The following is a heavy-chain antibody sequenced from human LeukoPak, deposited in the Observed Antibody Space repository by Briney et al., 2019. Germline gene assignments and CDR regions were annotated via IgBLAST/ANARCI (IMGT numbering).Heavy chain of an antibody. CDR1: GFTFSKYW. CDR3: ATWSSGWQFDY. Sequence: GGSLRLSCAASGFTFSKYWMTWVRQAPGKGLQWVAHIKEDGSDKYYVDSVKGRFTISRDNAKTSLYLQVNSLRPEDTAVYYCATWSSGWQFDYWGQGTLVSVSS. CDR2: IKEDGSDK. V-gene: IGHV3-7*05. D-gene: IGHD6-19*01. J-gene: IGHJ4*02.